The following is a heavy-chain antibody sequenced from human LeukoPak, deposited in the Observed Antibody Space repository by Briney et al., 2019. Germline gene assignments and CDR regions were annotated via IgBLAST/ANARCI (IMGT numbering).Heavy chain of an antibody. CDR3: AREISSWYRTEGRFDP. CDR1: GFTFGSYW. D-gene: IGHD6-13*01. CDR2: IKQDGSEK. J-gene: IGHJ5*02. Sequence: GGSLRLSCAASGFTFGSYWMTWVRQAPGKGLEWVTNIKQDGSEKYYVDSVKGRFTISRDNAKSSLYLQMNSLRAEDTAVFYCAREISSWYRTEGRFDPWGQGALVTVSS. V-gene: IGHV3-7*01.